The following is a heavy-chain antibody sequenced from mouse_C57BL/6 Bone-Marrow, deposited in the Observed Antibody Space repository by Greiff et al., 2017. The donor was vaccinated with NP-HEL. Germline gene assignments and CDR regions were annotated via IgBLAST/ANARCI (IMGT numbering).Heavy chain of an antibody. V-gene: IGHV5-16*01. Sequence: EVQRVESEGGLVQPGSSMKLSCTASGFTFSDYYMAWVCQVPEKGLEWVANINYDGSSTYYLDSLKSRFIISRDNAKNILYLQMSSLKSEDTATYYCARGYYYGSDFDYWGQGTTLTVSS. D-gene: IGHD1-1*01. CDR3: ARGYYYGSDFDY. CDR1: GFTFSDYY. CDR2: INYDGSST. J-gene: IGHJ2*01.